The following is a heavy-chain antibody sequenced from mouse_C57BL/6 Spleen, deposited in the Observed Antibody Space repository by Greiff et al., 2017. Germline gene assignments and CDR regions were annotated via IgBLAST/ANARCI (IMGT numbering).Heavy chain of an antibody. J-gene: IGHJ4*01. CDR3: ARRADYGSSYNAMDY. Sequence: QVTLKESGPGILQSSQTLSLTCSFSGFSLSTSGMGVSWIRQPSGKGLEWLAHIYWDDDKRYNPSPKSRLTISKDTSRNQVFLKITSVDTADTATYYCARRADYGSSYNAMDYWGQGTSVTVSS. CDR2: IYWDDDK. D-gene: IGHD1-1*01. V-gene: IGHV8-12*01. CDR1: GFSLSTSGMG.